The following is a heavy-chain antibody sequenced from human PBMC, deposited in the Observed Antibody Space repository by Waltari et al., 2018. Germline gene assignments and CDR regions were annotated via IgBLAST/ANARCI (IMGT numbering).Heavy chain of an antibody. CDR3: ARVSSRLVDAYYQYYMDV. V-gene: IGHV4-39*07. Sequence: QLQLQESGPGLVKPSETLSLTLTVSGGSVRSSTYSWGWLRQSPGKGLEWIGSIYYSGSTEYNPSLRGRVTISADTSKNQFSLKLSSMTAADTAVYYCARVSSRLVDAYYQYYMDVWGTGTTVTVSS. CDR1: GGSVRSSTYS. J-gene: IGHJ6*03. CDR2: IYYSGST.